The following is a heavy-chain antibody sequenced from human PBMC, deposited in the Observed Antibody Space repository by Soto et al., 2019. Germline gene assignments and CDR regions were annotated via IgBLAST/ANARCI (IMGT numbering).Heavy chain of an antibody. CDR3: ARAKSNYQTFDH. V-gene: IGHV4-59*01. CDR2: IYSSGST. D-gene: IGHD4-4*01. CDR1: EDSIGSYY. J-gene: IGHJ4*02. Sequence: PSQAMSLRCTVLEDSIGSYYWRWILQPPGKGLEWIGCIYSSGSTTYETSLRSRVTMSVDKSKNQFSLRLSSVTAEESAVYYYARAKSNYQTFDHWGQGSQVTVSS.